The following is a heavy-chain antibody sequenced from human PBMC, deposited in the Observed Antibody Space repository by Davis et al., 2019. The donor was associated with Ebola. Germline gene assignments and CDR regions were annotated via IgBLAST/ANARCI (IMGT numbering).Heavy chain of an antibody. V-gene: IGHV1-8*01. D-gene: IGHD3-10*01. CDR3: ARHLMVRGVVYWYFYL. J-gene: IGHJ2*01. Sequence: AASVQVSCKASGYTFTSYDINWVRQATGQGLEWMGWMNPNSGNTGYAQKFQGRVTMTRNTSISTAYMELSSLRSEDTAVYYCARHLMVRGVVYWYFYLWGRGTLVTVSS. CDR2: MNPNSGNT. CDR1: GYTFTSYD.